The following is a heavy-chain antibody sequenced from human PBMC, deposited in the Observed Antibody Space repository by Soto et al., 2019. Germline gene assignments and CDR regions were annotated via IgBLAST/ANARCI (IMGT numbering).Heavy chain of an antibody. J-gene: IGHJ4*02. CDR1: GGSISSYY. CDR3: ARYGSGECNRGTCYSPFDY. D-gene: IGHD2-15*01. Sequence: SETLSLTCTVSGGSISSYYWSWIRQPPGKGLEWIGYIYYSGSTYYNPSLRSRVTISVDTSKNQFSLKLSSVTAADTAVYYCARYGSGECNRGTCYSPFDYWGQGTLVTVSS. CDR2: IYYSGST. V-gene: IGHV4-59*08.